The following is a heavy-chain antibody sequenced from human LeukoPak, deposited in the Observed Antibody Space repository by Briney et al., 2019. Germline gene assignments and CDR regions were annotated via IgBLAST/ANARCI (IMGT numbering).Heavy chain of an antibody. D-gene: IGHD3-3*01. CDR3: ARVPNYDFWSGTTSGGWFDP. CDR1: GYTFTSYY. CDR2: INPSGGST. J-gene: IGHJ5*02. Sequence: ASVKVSCKASGYTFTSYYMHWVRQAPGQGLEWMGIINPSGGSTSYAQKFQGRVTMTRDMSTSTVYMELSSLRSEDTAVYYCARVPNYDFWSGTTSGGWFDPWGQGTLVTVSS. V-gene: IGHV1-46*01.